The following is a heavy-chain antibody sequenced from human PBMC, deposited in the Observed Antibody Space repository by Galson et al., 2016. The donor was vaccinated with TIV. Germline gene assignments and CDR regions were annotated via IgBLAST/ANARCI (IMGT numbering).Heavy chain of an antibody. CDR2: ISAGDIT. CDR1: GFTVSSNY. D-gene: IGHD2-8*01. V-gene: IGHV3-66*01. Sequence: SLRLSCAASGFTVSSNYMSWVRQAPGKGLEWVSVISAGDITYYTDSVKGRFTISRDNSKNTLYLQMNSLRAEDTAVYYSARDSYCPHDVCYDPPVWGQGTLVTVSS. CDR3: ARDSYCPHDVCYDPPV. J-gene: IGHJ4*02.